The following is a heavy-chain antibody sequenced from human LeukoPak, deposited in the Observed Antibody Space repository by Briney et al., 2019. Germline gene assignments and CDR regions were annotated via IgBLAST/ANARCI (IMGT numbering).Heavy chain of an antibody. CDR3: ASSSESGYYTLDYFDY. D-gene: IGHD3-3*01. CDR1: GGTFSSYA. CDR2: IIPIFGTA. V-gene: IGHV1-69*13. J-gene: IGHJ4*02. Sequence: AASLKVSCKASGGTFSSYAISWVRQAPGQGLEWMGGIIPIFGTANYAQKFQGRVTITADESTSTAYMELSSLRSEDTAVYYCASSSESGYYTLDYFDYWGQGTLVTVSS.